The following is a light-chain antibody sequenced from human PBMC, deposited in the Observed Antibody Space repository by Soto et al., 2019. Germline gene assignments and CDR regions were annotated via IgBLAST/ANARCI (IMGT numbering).Light chain of an antibody. J-gene: IGKJ2*01. CDR3: QHYDSSPPYT. V-gene: IGKV3-20*01. CDR2: AAS. CDR1: RSFASSY. Sequence: EIVLTQSPVTLSLSLGERATLSCRASRSFASSYLGWYQQKPGQAPRLLIYAASTRATGIPDRFSGSGSATDFTLTISRLEPEDSAVYYCQHYDSSPPYTFGQGTKLEIK.